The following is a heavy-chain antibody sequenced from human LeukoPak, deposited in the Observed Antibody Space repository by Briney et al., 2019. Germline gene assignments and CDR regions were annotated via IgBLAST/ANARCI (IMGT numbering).Heavy chain of an antibody. CDR2: IDPSTGNT. D-gene: IGHD4-11*01. Sequence: ASVKVSCKASGGTFVGYYLHWVRQAPGQGLEWMAWIDPSTGNTHYAQRFQGRITVTRDTSISTTYMELSWLTSDDTALYYCAREYSASEHWGQGTLVTVSS. J-gene: IGHJ1*01. CDR1: GGTFVGYY. V-gene: IGHV1-2*02. CDR3: AREYSASEH.